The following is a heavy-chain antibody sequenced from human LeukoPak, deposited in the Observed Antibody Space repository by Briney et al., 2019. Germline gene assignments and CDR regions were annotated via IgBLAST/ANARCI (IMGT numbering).Heavy chain of an antibody. V-gene: IGHV3-74*01. D-gene: IGHD6-19*01. CDR2: INSGGDDT. CDR1: GFTFSTYW. J-gene: IGHJ4*02. Sequence: GGSLRLSCAASGFTFSTYWMHWVRQAPGKGLVWVSLINSGGDDTRYADSVKGRFTISRDIAKNTLYLQMNSLRAEDTAVYYCARRIGYSSGHSAVYYFDYWGQGTLVTVSS. CDR3: ARRIGYSSGHSAVYYFDY.